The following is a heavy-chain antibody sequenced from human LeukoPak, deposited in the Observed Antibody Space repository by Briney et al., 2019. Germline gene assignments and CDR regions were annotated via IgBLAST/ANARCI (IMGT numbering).Heavy chain of an antibody. J-gene: IGHJ4*02. V-gene: IGHV1-8*03. CDR1: VYTFTSYD. CDR2: MNPNSGNT. Sequence: ASVKVSFKSSVYTFTSYDSNWVRQATGQGREWMGWMNPNSGNTGYVQELQGSVTITRNTSISPPYMELSSLRSEDTAVYYCARGERDDYSKNFDYWGQGTLVTVSS. D-gene: IGHD4-11*01. CDR3: ARGERDDYSKNFDY.